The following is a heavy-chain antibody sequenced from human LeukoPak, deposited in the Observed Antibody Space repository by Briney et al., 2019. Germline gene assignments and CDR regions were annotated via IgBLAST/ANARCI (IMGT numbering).Heavy chain of an antibody. CDR2: ISGSGSST. Sequence: QPGGSLRLSCAASGFTFSNYAMSWVRQAPGKGLEWVSGISGSGSSTYYADSVKGRFTISRDNSKNTLYLQVNSLRAEDTALYYCVKDRGSYSHCSAGSCYGDYWGQGTLVTVSS. D-gene: IGHD2-15*01. CDR3: VKDRGSYSHCSAGSCYGDY. V-gene: IGHV3-23*01. J-gene: IGHJ4*02. CDR1: GFTFSNYA.